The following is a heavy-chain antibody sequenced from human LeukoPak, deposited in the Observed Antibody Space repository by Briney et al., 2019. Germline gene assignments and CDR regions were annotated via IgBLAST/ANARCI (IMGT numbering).Heavy chain of an antibody. CDR3: ARGRYSSSWYRGGNFDY. Sequence: SETLSLTCAVYGGSFSGYYWSWIRQPPGKGLEWIGEINHSGSTNYNPSLKSRVTISVDTSKNQFSLKLSPVTAADTAVYYCARGRYSSSWYRGGNFDYWGQGTLVTVSS. CDR1: GGSFSGYY. D-gene: IGHD6-13*01. V-gene: IGHV4-34*01. J-gene: IGHJ4*02. CDR2: INHSGST.